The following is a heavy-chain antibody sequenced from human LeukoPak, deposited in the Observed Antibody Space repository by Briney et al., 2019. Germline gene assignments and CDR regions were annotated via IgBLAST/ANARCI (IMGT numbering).Heavy chain of an antibody. D-gene: IGHD3-10*01. J-gene: IGHJ5*02. CDR1: GGTFSSYA. CDR3: ARCMVRGSLPSNWFDP. Sequence: SVKVSCTASGGTFSSYAISWVRQAPGQGLEWMGGIIPIFGTANYAQKFQGRVTITADESTSTAYMELSSLRSEDTAVYYCARCMVRGSLPSNWFDPWGQGTLVTVSS. CDR2: IIPIFGTA. V-gene: IGHV1-69*01.